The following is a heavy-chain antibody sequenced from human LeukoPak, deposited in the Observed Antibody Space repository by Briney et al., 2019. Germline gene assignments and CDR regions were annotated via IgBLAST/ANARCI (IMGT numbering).Heavy chain of an antibody. CDR2: ISASSTST. CDR1: GFTFSDYT. Sequence: HSGGSLRLSCATSGFTFSDYTMNWVRQAPGKGLEWVSFISASSTSTYYADSVKGRFTISRDNSKNMLYLQMNSRRAEDTAVYYCAKDKLGGTNANYFDSWGQGTLVTVSS. CDR3: AKDKLGGTNANYFDS. D-gene: IGHD1-26*01. J-gene: IGHJ4*02. V-gene: IGHV3-23*01.